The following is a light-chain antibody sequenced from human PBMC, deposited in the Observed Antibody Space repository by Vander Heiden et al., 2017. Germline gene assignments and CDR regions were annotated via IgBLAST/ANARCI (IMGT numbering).Light chain of an antibody. CDR3: QAWDSSTGV. Sequence: SYELTQPHSVSVSPGQTASITCSGDKLGDQYACWYQQKPGQSPVLGIYQDSKRPSGIPERFSGSNSGNTATLTISGTQAMDEADYYCQAWDSSTGVFGGGTKLTVL. CDR1: KLGDQY. CDR2: QDS. V-gene: IGLV3-1*01. J-gene: IGLJ2*01.